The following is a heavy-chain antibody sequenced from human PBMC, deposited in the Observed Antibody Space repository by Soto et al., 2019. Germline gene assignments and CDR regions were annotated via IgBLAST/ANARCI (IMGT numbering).Heavy chain of an antibody. CDR2: ISYDGSNK. CDR3: ARDSRFLNYYDSSYDPPAFDI. V-gene: IGHV3-30-3*01. Sequence: PVGSLRLSCAASGFTFSSYAMHWVRQAPGKGLEWVAVISYDGSNKYYADSVKGRFTISRDNSKNTLYLQMNSLRAEDTAVYYCARDSRFLNYYDSSYDPPAFDIWGQGTMVTVSS. CDR1: GFTFSSYA. J-gene: IGHJ3*02. D-gene: IGHD3-22*01.